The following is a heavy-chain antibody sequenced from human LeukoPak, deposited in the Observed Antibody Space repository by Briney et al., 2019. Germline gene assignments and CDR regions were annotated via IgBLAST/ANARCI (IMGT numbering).Heavy chain of an antibody. Sequence: GGSLRLSCAASGFTFSSYAMSWVRQAPGKGLEWVSAISGSGGSTYYADSVKGRFTISRDNSKNTLYLQMNSLRAEDTAVYYCAKATTGSTAAGTCDYWGQGTLATVSS. V-gene: IGHV3-23*01. CDR3: AKATTGSTAAGTCDY. CDR2: ISGSGGST. CDR1: GFTFSSYA. J-gene: IGHJ4*02. D-gene: IGHD6-13*01.